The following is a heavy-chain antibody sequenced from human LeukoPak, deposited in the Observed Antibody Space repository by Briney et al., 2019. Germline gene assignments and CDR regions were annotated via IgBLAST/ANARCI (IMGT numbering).Heavy chain of an antibody. CDR3: ATGHGLVFDY. CDR1: GFTFSRYG. CDR2: IWYGGSNK. V-gene: IGHV3-33*01. D-gene: IGHD6-19*01. Sequence: GGSLRLSCGPSGFTFSRYGMLWVRQAPGKGVEWVEVIWYGGSNKYYADSVKGRFTISRDNYKNTPYLQMNRPRAEDTAFYYCATGHGLVFDYWGQGTLVTVSS. J-gene: IGHJ4*02.